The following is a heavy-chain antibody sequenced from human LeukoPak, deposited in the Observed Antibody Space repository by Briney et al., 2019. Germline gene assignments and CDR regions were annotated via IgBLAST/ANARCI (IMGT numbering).Heavy chain of an antibody. D-gene: IGHD4-17*01. J-gene: IGHJ4*02. CDR2: INSDGSST. Sequence: GGSLRLSCAVSGFTLSSYWMHWVRQAPGKGLVWVSRINSDGSSTSYADSVKGRFTISRDNAKNTLYLQMNSLRAEDTAVYYCARLDDYGDYVLWGQGTLVTVSS. CDR1: GFTLSSYW. CDR3: ARLDDYGDYVL. V-gene: IGHV3-74*01.